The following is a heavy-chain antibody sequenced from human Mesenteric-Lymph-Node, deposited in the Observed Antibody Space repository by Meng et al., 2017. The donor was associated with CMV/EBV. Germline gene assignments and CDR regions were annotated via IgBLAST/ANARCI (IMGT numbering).Heavy chain of an antibody. CDR2: ITPVPGVP. CDR3: AETYYHETNVYYYPDFFDH. CDR1: GGTFKSFS. D-gene: IGHD3-22*01. V-gene: IGHV1-69*02. Sequence: SVKVSCNPSGGTFKSFSFSWGRQAPGEGLEGMGRITPVPGVPHYAQNFQGRVTITANKSTSTAYMELRRLRTEETDVYYCAETYYHETNVYYYPDFFDHWGQGTLVTVSS. J-gene: IGHJ4*02.